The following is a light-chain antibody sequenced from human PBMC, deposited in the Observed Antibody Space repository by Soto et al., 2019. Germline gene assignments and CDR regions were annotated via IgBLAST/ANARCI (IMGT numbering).Light chain of an antibody. CDR1: KEVASYNR. Sequence: QSVLTQPPSVSGSPGQSVTISCTGTKEVASYNRVSWYQQTPGTSPKLLVYDVTKSASGISDRFSGSKSGNPASLTISGLQADDEGDYDYGLYTIAETMVLGGETKVTVL. J-gene: IGLJ2*01. CDR3: GLYTIAETMV. V-gene: IGLV2-18*01. CDR2: DVT.